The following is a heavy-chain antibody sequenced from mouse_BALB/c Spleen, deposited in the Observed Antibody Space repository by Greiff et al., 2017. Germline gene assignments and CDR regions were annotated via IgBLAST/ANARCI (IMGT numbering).Heavy chain of an antibody. CDR3: ARDGKDYDGKGYAMDY. J-gene: IGHJ4*01. CDR2: ISNLAYSI. D-gene: IGHD2-4*01. Sequence: EVQVVESGGGLVQPGGSRKLSCAASGFTFSDYGMAWVRQAPGKGPEWVAFISNLAYSIYYADTVTGRFTISRENAKNTLYLEMSSLRSEDTAMYYCARDGKDYDGKGYAMDYWGQGTSVTVSS. V-gene: IGHV5-15*02. CDR1: GFTFSDYG.